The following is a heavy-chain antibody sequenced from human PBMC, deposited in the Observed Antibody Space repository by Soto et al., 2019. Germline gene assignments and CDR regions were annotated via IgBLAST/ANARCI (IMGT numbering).Heavy chain of an antibody. J-gene: IGHJ3*02. V-gene: IGHV3-23*01. CDR1: GFTFSSYA. Sequence: EVQLLESGGGLVQPGGSLRLSCEASGFTFSSYAMSWVRQAPGNGLEWVSAISGSGGTTYYADSVKGRFTFSRDNSKNTLYLQINSLRAEATTVYYCSKTANGWFSAFDIWGQGTMVTVSS. D-gene: IGHD6-19*01. CDR2: ISGSGGTT. CDR3: SKTANGWFSAFDI.